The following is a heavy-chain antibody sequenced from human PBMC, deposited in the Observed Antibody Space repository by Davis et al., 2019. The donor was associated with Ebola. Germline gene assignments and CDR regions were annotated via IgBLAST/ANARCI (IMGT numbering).Heavy chain of an antibody. CDR3: ARGRRYSYGPPRY. V-gene: IGHV4-34*01. D-gene: IGHD5-18*01. Sequence: MPSETLSLTCALYGGSFSGYYWSWIRQPPGKGLEWIGEINHSGSTNYNPSLKSRVTISVDTSKNQFSLNLSSVTAADTAVYYCARGRRYSYGPPRYWGQGTLVTVSS. CDR1: GGSFSGYY. CDR2: INHSGST. J-gene: IGHJ4*02.